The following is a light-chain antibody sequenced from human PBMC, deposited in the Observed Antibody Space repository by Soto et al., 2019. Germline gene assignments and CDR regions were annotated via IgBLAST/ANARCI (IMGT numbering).Light chain of an antibody. CDR1: SSDVGGYNY. J-gene: IGLJ1*01. Sequence: QSALTQPPSASGSPGQSVTISCTGTSSDVGGYNYVSWYQQYPGKAPKLMIYEVSKRPSGVPDCFSGSKSGNTASLTVSGLQAEDEADYYCCSYAGRNREVFGTGTKLTVL. CDR2: EVS. CDR3: CSYAGRNREV. V-gene: IGLV2-8*01.